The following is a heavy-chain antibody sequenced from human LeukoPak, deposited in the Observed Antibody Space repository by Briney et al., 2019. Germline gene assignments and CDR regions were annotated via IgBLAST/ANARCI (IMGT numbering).Heavy chain of an antibody. V-gene: IGHV3-48*03. CDR2: ISTSGSTI. Sequence: GGSLRLSCAASGFTFRSYEMNWVRQAPGKGLEWVSYISTSGSTIYYADSVKGRFTISRDNAKNSLYLQVNSLRAEDTAVYYCARNGGGGGLWPFDYWGQGTLVTVSS. D-gene: IGHD5-18*01. CDR3: ARNGGGGGLWPFDY. CDR1: GFTFRSYE. J-gene: IGHJ4*02.